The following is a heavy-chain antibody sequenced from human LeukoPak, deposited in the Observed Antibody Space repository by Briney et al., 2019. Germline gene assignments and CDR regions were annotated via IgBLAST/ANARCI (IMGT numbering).Heavy chain of an antibody. V-gene: IGHV1-18*01. D-gene: IGHD2-2*03. CDR1: GYTFTSYG. Sequence: ASVKVSCKASGYTFTSYGISWVRQAPGQGLEWMGWISAYNGNTNYAQKLQGRVTMTTDTSTSTAYMELRSLRSDDTAVYYCARDVDIEVLLGGMDVWGQGTTVTVSS. J-gene: IGHJ6*02. CDR3: ARDVDIEVLLGGMDV. CDR2: ISAYNGNT.